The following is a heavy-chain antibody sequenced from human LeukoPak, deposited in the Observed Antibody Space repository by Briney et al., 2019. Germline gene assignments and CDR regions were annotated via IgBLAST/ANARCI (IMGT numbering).Heavy chain of an antibody. J-gene: IGHJ6*02. CDR2: ISYDGSNK. CDR1: GFTLSSYA. Sequence: GGSLRLSCAASGFTLSSYAMSWVRQAPGKGLEWVAVISYDGSNKYYADSVKGRFTISRDNSKNTLYLQMNSLRAEDTAVYYCARGHPWTVWFGVMDYYYYGMDVWGQGATVTVSS. V-gene: IGHV3-30-3*01. D-gene: IGHD3-10*01. CDR3: ARGHPWTVWFGVMDYYYYGMDV.